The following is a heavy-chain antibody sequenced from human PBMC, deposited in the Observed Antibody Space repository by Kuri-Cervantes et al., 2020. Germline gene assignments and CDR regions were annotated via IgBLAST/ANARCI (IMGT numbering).Heavy chain of an antibody. J-gene: IGHJ4*02. Sequence: GESLKISCATSGFTFSSYSMNWVRQAPGKGLEWVSYISSSGSTIYYADSVKGRFTISRDNAKNSLYLQMNSLRDEDTAVYYCARDLPLDYWGQGTLVTVSS. CDR1: GFTFSSYS. V-gene: IGHV3-48*02. CDR3: ARDLPLDY. CDR2: ISSSGSTI.